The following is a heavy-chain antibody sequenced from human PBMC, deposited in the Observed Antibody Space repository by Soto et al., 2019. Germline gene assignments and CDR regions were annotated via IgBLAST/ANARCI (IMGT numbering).Heavy chain of an antibody. Sequence: EVQLLESGGGLVQPGGSLRLSCAASGFTFSSYAMSWVRQAPGKGLEWVSAISGSGGSTYYADSVKGRFTISRDNAKNTLYLQMNSLRAEDTSVYYCAKVAAAGTGVYYFDYWGQGTLVTVSS. CDR1: GFTFSSYA. D-gene: IGHD6-13*01. J-gene: IGHJ4*02. V-gene: IGHV3-23*01. CDR2: ISGSGGST. CDR3: AKVAAAGTGVYYFDY.